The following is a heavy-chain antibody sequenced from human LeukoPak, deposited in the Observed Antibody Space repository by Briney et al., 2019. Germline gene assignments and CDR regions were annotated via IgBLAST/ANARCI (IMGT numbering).Heavy chain of an antibody. CDR3: ARENMAVPGGDC. D-gene: IGHD6-19*01. V-gene: IGHV1-46*01. CDR2: INPSGGST. Sequence: ASVKVSCKASGYTFTSYSMHWVRQAPGQGLEWMGIINPSGGSTTYAQKFQGRVTMTRDTSTSTVYMELSSLRSEDTAVYYCARENMAVPGGDCWGQGTLVTVSS. CDR1: GYTFTSYS. J-gene: IGHJ4*02.